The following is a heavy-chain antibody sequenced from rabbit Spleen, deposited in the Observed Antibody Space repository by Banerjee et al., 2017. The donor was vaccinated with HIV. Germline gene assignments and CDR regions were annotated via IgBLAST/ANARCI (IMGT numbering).Heavy chain of an antibody. Sequence: QEQLVESGGGLVQPEGSLTLTCTASGFSFSSSYDMCWVRQAPGKGLEWTGCIYTGSGSTYYASWAKGRFTISKTSSTTMTLQLNSLTAADTATYFCARGSGDVGWAYLLWGPGTLVTVS. CDR1: GFSFSSSYD. J-gene: IGHJ6*01. CDR3: ARGSGDVGWAYLL. D-gene: IGHD4-1*01. V-gene: IGHV1S45*01. CDR2: IYTGSGST.